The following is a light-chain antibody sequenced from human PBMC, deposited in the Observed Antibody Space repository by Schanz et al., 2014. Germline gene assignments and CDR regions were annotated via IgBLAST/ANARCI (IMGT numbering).Light chain of an antibody. CDR3: SSFTGSRYV. V-gene: IGLV2-14*01. CDR2: DVS. J-gene: IGLJ1*01. CDR1: SSDVGDFNF. Sequence: QSALTQPASVSGSPGQSITISCTGTSSDVGDFNFVSWYQQHPGKAPKLMIYDVSSRPSGVSNRFSGSKSGNTASLTISGLQAEDETDYYCSSFTGSRYVFGTGTKLTVL.